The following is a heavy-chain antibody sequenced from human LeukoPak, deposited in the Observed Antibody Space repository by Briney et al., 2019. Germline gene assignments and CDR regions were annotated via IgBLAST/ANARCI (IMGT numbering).Heavy chain of an antibody. CDR3: ARRIDGSGSYLLYYYYYYGMDV. Sequence: TSETLSLTCTVSGGSISSGDYYWSWIRQPPGKGLEWIGYIYYSGSTYYNPSLKSRVTISVDTSKNQFSLKLSSVTAADTAVYYCARRIDGSGSYLLYYYYYYGMDVWGHGTTVTVSS. D-gene: IGHD3-10*01. J-gene: IGHJ6*02. V-gene: IGHV4-30-4*01. CDR2: IYYSGST. CDR1: GGSISSGDYY.